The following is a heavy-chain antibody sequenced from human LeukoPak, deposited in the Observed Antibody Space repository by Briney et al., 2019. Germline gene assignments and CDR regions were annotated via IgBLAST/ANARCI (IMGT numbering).Heavy chain of an antibody. CDR1: GFTFSTYS. CDR3: ARYYYYGSGSLDY. CDR2: ISYDGSSK. D-gene: IGHD3-10*01. J-gene: IGHJ4*02. V-gene: IGHV3-30-3*01. Sequence: PGRCLTPACAPDGFTFSTYSMRWVRQAPGKGLEWVAVISYDGSSKYYADSVEGRFTISRDNSKNTMYLQMNSLRAEDTAVYYCARYYYYGSGSLDYWGQGTLVTVSS.